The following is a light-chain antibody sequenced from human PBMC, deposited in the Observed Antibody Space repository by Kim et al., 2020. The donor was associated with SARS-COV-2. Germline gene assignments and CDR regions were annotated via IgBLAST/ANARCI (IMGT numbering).Light chain of an antibody. CDR2: RNN. V-gene: IGLV10-54*01. CDR1: SNNVDYQG. Sequence: QAGLTQPPSVSKGLRQTATLTCTGNSNNVDYQGAAWLQQHQGHPPKLLSYRNNNRPSGISERFSASRSGNTASLTITGLQPEDEADYYCSAWDSSLSAWVLGGGTKLTVL. J-gene: IGLJ3*02. CDR3: SAWDSSLSAWV.